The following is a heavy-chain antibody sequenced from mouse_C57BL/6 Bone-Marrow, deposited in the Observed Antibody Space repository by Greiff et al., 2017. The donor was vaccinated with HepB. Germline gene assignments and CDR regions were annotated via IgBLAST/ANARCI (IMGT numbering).Heavy chain of an antibody. CDR3: ARGTYYYGREGFDY. CDR2: INYDGSST. J-gene: IGHJ2*01. CDR1: GFTFSDYY. D-gene: IGHD1-1*01. Sequence: EVQLVESEGGLVQPGRSMKLSCTASGFTFSDYYMAWVRQVPEKGLEWVANINYDGSSTYYLDSLKSRFIISIDNAKNILYLQMSSLRSEDTATYYCARGTYYYGREGFDYWGQGTTLTVSA. V-gene: IGHV5-16*01.